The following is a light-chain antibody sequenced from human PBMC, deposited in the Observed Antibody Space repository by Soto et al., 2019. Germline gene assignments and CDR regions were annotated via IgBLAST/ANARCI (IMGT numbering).Light chain of an antibody. V-gene: IGLV2-14*01. CDR1: TSDVGDYNF. CDR3: SSYASSNTLL. CDR2: DVS. J-gene: IGLJ2*01. Sequence: QSVLTQPAYVSGSPGQLITISCTGTTSDVGDYNFVSWYQQHPGKAPKLMIYDVSSRPSGVSHRFSGSKSGNTASLTISGIQAEDEADYYCSSYASSNTLLFGGGTKVTVL.